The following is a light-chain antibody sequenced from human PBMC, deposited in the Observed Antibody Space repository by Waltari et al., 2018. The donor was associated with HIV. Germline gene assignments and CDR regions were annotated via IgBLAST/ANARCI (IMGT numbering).Light chain of an antibody. CDR3: CSYAGSSTLEV. V-gene: IGLV2-23*01. J-gene: IGLJ2*01. Sequence: QSALTQPASVSGSPGQSTTISCTGTSSDAGSYNLVSWYQQHPGKAPKLMSSEGSQRPSGVCNVFSGAKSGNTASLTFSGLQAENEADYYCCSYAGSSTLEVFGGGTKLTVL. CDR2: EGS. CDR1: SSDAGSYNL.